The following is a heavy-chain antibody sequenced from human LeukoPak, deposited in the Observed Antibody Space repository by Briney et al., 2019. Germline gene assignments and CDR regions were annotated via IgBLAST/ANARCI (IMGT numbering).Heavy chain of an antibody. V-gene: IGHV1-18*01. CDR2: ISAYNGNT. J-gene: IGHJ4*02. CDR1: GYTFTSYG. CDR3: ARDRGLHLGELSLYDY. Sequence: ASVKVSCKASGYTFTSYGISWVRQAPGQGLEWMGWISAYNGNTNYAQKLQGRVTTTTDTSTSTAYMELRSLRSDDTAVYYCARDRGLHLGELSLYDYWGQGTLVTVSS. D-gene: IGHD3-16*02.